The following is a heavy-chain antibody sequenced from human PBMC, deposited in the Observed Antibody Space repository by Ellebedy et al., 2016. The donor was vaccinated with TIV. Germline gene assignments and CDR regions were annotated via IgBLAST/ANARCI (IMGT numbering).Heavy chain of an antibody. Sequence: MPGGSLRLSCTVSGGSISSSSYYRGWIRQPPGKGLEWIGSIYYSGSTYYNPSLKSRVTISVDTSKNQFSLKLSSVTAADTAVYYCARSGDIVVVVASYTWFDPWGQGTLVTVSS. V-gene: IGHV4-39*01. D-gene: IGHD2-15*01. J-gene: IGHJ5*02. CDR1: GGSISSSSYY. CDR3: ARSGDIVVVVASYTWFDP. CDR2: IYYSGST.